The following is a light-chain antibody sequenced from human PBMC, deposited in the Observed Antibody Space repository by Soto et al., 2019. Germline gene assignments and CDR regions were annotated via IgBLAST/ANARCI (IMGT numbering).Light chain of an antibody. CDR3: QSYDSSLSGSVV. CDR2: GNS. V-gene: IGLV1-40*01. J-gene: IGLJ2*01. Sequence: QSVLTQPPSVSGAPGQRVTISCPGSSSNIGAGYDVHWYQQLPGTAPKLLIYGNSNRPSGVPDRFSGSKSGTSASLAITGLQAEDEADYYCQSYDSSLSGSVVFGGGTKRTVL. CDR1: SSNIGAGYD.